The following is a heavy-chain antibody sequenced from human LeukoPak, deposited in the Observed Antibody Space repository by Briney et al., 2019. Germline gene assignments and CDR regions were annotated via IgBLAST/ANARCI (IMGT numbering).Heavy chain of an antibody. J-gene: IGHJ4*02. CDR1: GFIFSSYS. D-gene: IGHD3-10*01. Sequence: GGSLRLSCAASGFIFSSYSINWIRQTPGKGLEWVSSISSGSNYIYYADSVKGRFIISRDNAENSLHLQMNSLRAEDTAVYYCARDGWPGSSYYRPFDYWGQGTLVTVSS. V-gene: IGHV3-21*01. CDR2: ISSGSNYI. CDR3: ARDGWPGSSYYRPFDY.